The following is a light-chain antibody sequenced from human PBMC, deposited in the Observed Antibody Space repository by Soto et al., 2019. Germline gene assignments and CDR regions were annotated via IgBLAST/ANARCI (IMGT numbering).Light chain of an antibody. CDR1: QSVLYSSNNKNY. V-gene: IGKV4-1*01. Sequence: DIVMSQSPESLAVSLGERATINCKSSQSVLYSSNNKNYLAWYQQKPGQPPKLLIYWASTRESGVPDRFSGSGSGTDFTLTISSLQAEDVAVYYCQQYYSTPRTFGQGTMVDI. CDR2: WAS. J-gene: IGKJ1*01. CDR3: QQYYSTPRT.